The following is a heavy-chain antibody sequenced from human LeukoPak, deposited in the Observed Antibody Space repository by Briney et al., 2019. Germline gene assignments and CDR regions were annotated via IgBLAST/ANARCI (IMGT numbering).Heavy chain of an antibody. D-gene: IGHD4-17*01. J-gene: IGHJ2*01. CDR1: GGSISSNGYY. Sequence: SETLSLTCTVSGGSISSNGYYWAWFRQPPGKGLEWIGSIYYSGGTYYNPSLKSRVTISIDTSKNQFSLKLRSVTAADTAVYYCARVGLLVYGDYHFDWYFDLWGRGTLVTVSS. CDR3: ARVGLLVYGDYHFDWYFDL. V-gene: IGHV4-39*07. CDR2: IYYSGGT.